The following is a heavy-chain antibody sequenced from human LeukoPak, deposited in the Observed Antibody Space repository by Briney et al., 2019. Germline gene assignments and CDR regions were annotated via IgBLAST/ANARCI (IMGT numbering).Heavy chain of an antibody. V-gene: IGHV4-59*01. Sequence: SETLSLTCTVSGGSISSYYWSWIRQPPGKGLEWIGYIYYSGSTNYNPSLKSRVTISVDTSKNQFSLKLSSVTAADTAVYYCARDDYGDQRLGAFDIWGQGTMVTVSS. CDR2: IYYSGST. CDR3: ARDDYGDQRLGAFDI. D-gene: IGHD4-17*01. J-gene: IGHJ3*02. CDR1: GGSISSYY.